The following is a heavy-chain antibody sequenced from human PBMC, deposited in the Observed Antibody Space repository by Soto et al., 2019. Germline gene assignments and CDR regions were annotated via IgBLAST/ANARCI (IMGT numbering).Heavy chain of an antibody. Sequence: SETLSLTCTVSGGSISSTDYYWGWIRQPPGKGLEWIGSIYYSGSTYYNPSLKSRVTISVDTSKNQFSLKLSSVTAADTAVYYCARLGIAVAGHFDYWGQGTLVTVSS. J-gene: IGHJ4*02. CDR2: IYYSGST. V-gene: IGHV4-39*01. CDR3: ARLGIAVAGHFDY. D-gene: IGHD6-19*01. CDR1: GGSISSTDYY.